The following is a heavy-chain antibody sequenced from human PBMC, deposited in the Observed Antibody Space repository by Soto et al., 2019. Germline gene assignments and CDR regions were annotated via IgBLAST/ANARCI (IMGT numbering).Heavy chain of an antibody. D-gene: IGHD2-15*01. CDR1: GYSFANYW. V-gene: IGHV5-10-1*01. Sequence: GESLKISCKGSGYSFANYWISWVRQMPGKGLEWMGRFDPSGSYSDYNPSFQGHVTISGDKSIGTAHVQWSSLQASDTAMYFCARHPYIGGLDVWGQGTTVTVSS. CDR2: FDPSGSYS. CDR3: ARHPYIGGLDV. J-gene: IGHJ6*02.